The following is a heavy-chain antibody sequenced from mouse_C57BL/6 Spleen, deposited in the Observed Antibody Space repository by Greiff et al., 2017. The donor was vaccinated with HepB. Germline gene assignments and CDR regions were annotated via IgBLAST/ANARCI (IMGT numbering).Heavy chain of an antibody. V-gene: IGHV5-4*01. CDR2: ISDGGSYT. CDR3: ARDNPYYYGSSYVGRYFDY. D-gene: IGHD1-1*01. CDR1: GFTFSSYA. J-gene: IGHJ2*01. Sequence: EVMLVESGGGLVKPGGSLKLSCAASGFTFSSYAMSWVRQTPEKRLEWVATISDGGSYTYYPDNVKGRFTISRDNAKNNLYLQMSHLKSEDTAMYYCARDNPYYYGSSYVGRYFDYWGQGTTLTVSS.